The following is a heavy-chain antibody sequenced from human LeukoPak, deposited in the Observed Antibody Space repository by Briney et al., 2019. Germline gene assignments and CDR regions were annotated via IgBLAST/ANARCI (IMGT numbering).Heavy chain of an antibody. CDR3: AKPGHADTNLYFDY. D-gene: IGHD1-14*01. CDR1: GFTFSTYG. Sequence: GGSLRLSCAASGFTFSTYGMHWVRGAPGKGLECVAFISYDGINKYYADSVKGRFIISRDNSRNTVYLQMNSLRTEDTAVYYCAKPGHADTNLYFDYWGQGSLVTVSS. CDR2: ISYDGINK. J-gene: IGHJ4*02. V-gene: IGHV3-30*18.